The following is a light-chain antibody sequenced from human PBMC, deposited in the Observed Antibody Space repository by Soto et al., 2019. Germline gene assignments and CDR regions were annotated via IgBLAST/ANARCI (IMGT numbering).Light chain of an antibody. CDR3: QQYNSWPLT. CDR2: DIF. V-gene: IGKV3D-15*01. J-gene: IGKJ4*01. Sequence: EILLTQSPATLSVSPGERATLSCRASQSVGSDLAWYQQTPGQAPRIVIYDIFTRDTGVPTRISGSGSGTEFTLPISRLQSEDFEVYYCQQYNSWPLTFGGGTKVDI. CDR1: QSVGSD.